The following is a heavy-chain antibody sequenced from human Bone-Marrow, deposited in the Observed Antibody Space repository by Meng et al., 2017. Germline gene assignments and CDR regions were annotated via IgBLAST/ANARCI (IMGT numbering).Heavy chain of an antibody. Sequence: GESLKISCAASGFTFSSYAMSWVRQAPGKGLEWVSAISGSGGSTYYADSVKGRFTISRDNAKNSLYLQMNSLRAEDTAVYYCARDFVGYYGSGSYYNLGFDPWGQGTLVTVSS. CDR1: GFTFSSYA. D-gene: IGHD3-10*01. V-gene: IGHV3-23*01. CDR2: ISGSGGST. J-gene: IGHJ5*02. CDR3: ARDFVGYYGSGSYYNLGFDP.